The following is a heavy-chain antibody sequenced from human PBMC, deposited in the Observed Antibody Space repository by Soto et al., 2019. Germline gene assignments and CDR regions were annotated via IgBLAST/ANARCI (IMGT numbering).Heavy chain of an antibody. V-gene: IGHV1-2*04. J-gene: IGHJ6*02. CDR1: GYTFTGYY. CDR3: ARDVTFYYDSSGYYNGNLYYYYGMDV. CDR2: INPNSGGT. Sequence: ASVKVSCKASGYTFTGYYMHWVRQAPGQGLEWMGWINPNSGGTNYAQKFQGWVTITADKSTSTAYMELSSLRSEDTAVYYCARDVTFYYDSSGYYNGNLYYYYGMDVWGQGTTVTVSS. D-gene: IGHD3-22*01.